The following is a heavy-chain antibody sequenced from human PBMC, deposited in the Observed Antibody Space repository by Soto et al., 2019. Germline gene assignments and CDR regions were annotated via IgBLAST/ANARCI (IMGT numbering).Heavy chain of an antibody. D-gene: IGHD3-3*01. J-gene: IGHJ6*01. Sequence: GRPLRLSCAASGFTFSNYGMHWVRQAPGRRLDWMAFISDHGINDYYGDSVNGRFTISRDNSKNTLSLQMNSLRAEDTAGYYCAKDISEWMFIIGKPYYYDSMDVWGQVTTVSV. V-gene: IGHV3-30-3*01. CDR2: ISDHGIND. CDR3: AKDISEWMFIIGKPYYYDSMDV. CDR1: GFTFSNYG.